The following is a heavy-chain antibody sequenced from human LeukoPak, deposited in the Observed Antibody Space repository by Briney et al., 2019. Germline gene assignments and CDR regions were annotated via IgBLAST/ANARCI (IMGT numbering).Heavy chain of an antibody. CDR1: GGTFSSYA. V-gene: IGHV1-69*13. CDR3: ARGGHYVWGSYRPTHYFDY. J-gene: IGHJ4*02. CDR2: IIPIFGTA. D-gene: IGHD3-16*02. Sequence: SVKVSCKASGGTFSSYAISWVRQAPGQGLEWMGGIIPIFGTANTAQKFQGRVTITADESTSTAYMELSSLRSEDTAVYYCARGGHYVWGSYRPTHYFDYWGQGTLVTVSS.